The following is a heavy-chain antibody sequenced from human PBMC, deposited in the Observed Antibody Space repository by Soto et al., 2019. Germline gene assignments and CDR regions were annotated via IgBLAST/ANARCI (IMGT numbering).Heavy chain of an antibody. J-gene: IGHJ4*02. CDR2: INPSGGST. D-gene: IGHD6-19*01. Sequence: ASVKVSCKASGYTFTSYYMHWVRQAPGQGLEWMGIINPSGGSTSYAQKFQGRVTMTRDTSTSTVYMELSSLRSEDTAVYYCAKPLMSSGWYLISDYWGQGTLVTVSS. CDR1: GYTFTSYY. CDR3: AKPLMSSGWYLISDY. V-gene: IGHV1-46*01.